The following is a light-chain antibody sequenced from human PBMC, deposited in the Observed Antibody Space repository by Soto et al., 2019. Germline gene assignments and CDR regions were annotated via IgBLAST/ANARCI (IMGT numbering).Light chain of an antibody. V-gene: IGKV3-20*01. CDR1: QSISSSY. J-gene: IGKJ2*01. CDR3: QQRKT. Sequence: EIVLTQSPGTLSLSPGERATLSCRASQSISSSYLAWYQQRPDQAPRLLIYGASSRTTGTPDRFSGSGSGTDFTLTISSLEPEDFAVYYCQQRKTFGQGTNLEIK. CDR2: GAS.